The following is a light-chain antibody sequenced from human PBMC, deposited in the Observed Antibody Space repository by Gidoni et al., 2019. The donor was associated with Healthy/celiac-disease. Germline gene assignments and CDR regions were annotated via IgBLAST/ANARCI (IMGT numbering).Light chain of an antibody. Sequence: SYVLTQPPSVPVAPGKTARITRGGNNIGSKSLHWYQQKPGHAPGLVIYYDSNRPSGLPARFSGSNSGNTATLAISRVEAGDEADYYCQVWDSSSDRVVFGGGTKLTVL. CDR3: QVWDSSSDRVV. CDR1: NIGSKS. V-gene: IGLV3-21*04. CDR2: YDS. J-gene: IGLJ2*01.